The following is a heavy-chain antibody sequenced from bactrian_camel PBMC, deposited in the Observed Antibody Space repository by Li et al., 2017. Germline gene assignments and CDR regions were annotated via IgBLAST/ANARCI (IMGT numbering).Heavy chain of an antibody. CDR2: VDRDGRI. Sequence: HVQLVESGGGSVQAGGSLRLSCAASGYLGRTYCMGWFRQAPGKEREGVAVVDRDGRINYADSVKGRFTISKDDRKNILYLQMNSLTPGDTAMYYCTARYEFGLGACRGVGGLGFWGQGTQVTVS. J-gene: IGHJ6*01. CDR1: GYLGRTYC. D-gene: IGHD1*01. V-gene: IGHV3S53*01. CDR3: TARYEFGLGACRGVGGLGF.